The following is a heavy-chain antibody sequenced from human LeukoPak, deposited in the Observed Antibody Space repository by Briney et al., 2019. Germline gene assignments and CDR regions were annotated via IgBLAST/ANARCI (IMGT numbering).Heavy chain of an antibody. CDR1: GGSISSGDYY. J-gene: IGHJ2*01. CDR3: ARAEDYGVDL. Sequence: SETLSLTCTVSGGSISSGDYYWSWIRQPPGKGLEWIGYIYYSGSTYYNPSLKSRVTISVDTSKHQFSLKLSSVTAADTAVYYCARAEDYGVDLWGRGTLVTVSS. CDR2: IYYSGST. V-gene: IGHV4-30-4*01. D-gene: IGHD4-17*01.